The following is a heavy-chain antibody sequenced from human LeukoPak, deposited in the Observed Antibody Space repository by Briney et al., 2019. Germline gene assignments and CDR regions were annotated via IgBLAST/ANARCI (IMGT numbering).Heavy chain of an antibody. CDR1: GFTFSGNW. J-gene: IGHJ5*02. CDR2: ISNGNT. Sequence: RPGGSLRLSCVASGFTFSGNWVHWVRQPPGKGLEWVSAISNGNTYYADSVRGRFTISRDDSKNMVYLQMNSLRVEDTARYYCVREAGYCASVCLKSNWFDPWGQGTLVTVSS. CDR3: VREAGYCASVCLKSNWFDP. V-gene: IGHV3-53*01. D-gene: IGHD2-21*02.